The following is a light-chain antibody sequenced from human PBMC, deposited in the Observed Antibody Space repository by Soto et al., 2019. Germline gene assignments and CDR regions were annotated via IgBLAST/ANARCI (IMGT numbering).Light chain of an antibody. V-gene: IGLV2-14*01. CDR2: EVS. CDR1: SSDVGGYNY. J-gene: IGLJ1*01. CDR3: SSYTTSSSYV. Sequence: QSALTQPASVSGSPGQSITISCTGTSSDVGGYNYVSWYQHYPGKAPKLMIYEVSNRPSGVSNRFSGSKSGNTASLTISGLQAEDGADYYCSSYTTSSSYVFGTGTQLTVL.